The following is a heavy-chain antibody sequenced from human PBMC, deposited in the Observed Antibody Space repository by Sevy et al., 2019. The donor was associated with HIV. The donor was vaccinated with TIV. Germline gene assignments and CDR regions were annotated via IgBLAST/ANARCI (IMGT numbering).Heavy chain of an antibody. CDR2: IYWDDDK. CDR1: GFSLSTNGVG. J-gene: IGHJ4*02. D-gene: IGHD6-13*01. CDR3: AHRGPGNYFDY. V-gene: IGHV2-5*02. Sequence: SGPTLVKPTQTLTLTCTFSGFSLSTNGVGVGWIRQPPGKALELLALIYWDDDKRYSPSLESRLTITKDTSKNQVLLAMTNMDPVDTATYYCAHRGPGNYFDYWGQGTLVTVSS.